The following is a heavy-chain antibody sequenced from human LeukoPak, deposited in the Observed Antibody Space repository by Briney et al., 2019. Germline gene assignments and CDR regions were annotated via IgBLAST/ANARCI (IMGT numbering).Heavy chain of an antibody. Sequence: GGSLRLSCAASGFTFSSYSMNWVRQAPGKGLEWVSSTSSSSSYIYYADSVKGRFTISRDNAKNSLYLQMNSLRAEDTAVYYCASRLSITIFGEMDVWGKGTTVTVSS. CDR3: ASRLSITIFGEMDV. D-gene: IGHD3-3*01. V-gene: IGHV3-21*01. CDR1: GFTFSSYS. CDR2: TSSSSSYI. J-gene: IGHJ6*04.